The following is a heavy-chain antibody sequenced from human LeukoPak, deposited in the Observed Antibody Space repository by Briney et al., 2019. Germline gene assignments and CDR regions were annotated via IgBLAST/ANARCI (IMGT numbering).Heavy chain of an antibody. V-gene: IGHV1-18*01. J-gene: IGHJ4*02. CDR2: ISAYNGNT. D-gene: IGHD3-10*01. CDR3: ARAAWYYYGSGSYGSFDY. CDR1: GYTFTSYG. Sequence: EASVKVSCKASGYTFTSYGVSWVRQAPGQGLEWMGWISAYNGNTNYAQKLQGRVTMTTDTSTSTAYMELRSLRSDDTAVYYSARAAWYYYGSGSYGSFDYWGQGTLVTVSS.